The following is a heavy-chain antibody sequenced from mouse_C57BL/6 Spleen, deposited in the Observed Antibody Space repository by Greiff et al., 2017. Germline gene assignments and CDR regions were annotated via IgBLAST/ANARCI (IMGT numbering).Heavy chain of an antibody. CDR3: TRSGYGSSYAWFAY. CDR2: IDPETGGT. V-gene: IGHV1-15*01. D-gene: IGHD1-1*01. CDR1: GYTFTDYE. J-gene: IGHJ3*01. Sequence: QVQLQQSGAELVRPGASVTLSCKASGYTFTDYEMHWVKQTPVHGLEWIGAIDPETGGTAYNQKFKGKARLTADKSSSTAYMELRSLTSEDSAVYYCTRSGYGSSYAWFAYWGQGTLVTVSA.